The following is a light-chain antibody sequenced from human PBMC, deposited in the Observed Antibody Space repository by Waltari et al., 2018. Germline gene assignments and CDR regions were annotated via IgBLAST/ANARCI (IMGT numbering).Light chain of an antibody. Sequence: QSVLTHPPSASGTPGQRVTISCSGSSSNIGSNYVYWYQQLPGTAPKLLLYGNNQRPAGVPDGFSVSKAGTSASLAISGLLSEDAADYYCAAWDDSLSGPRFGGGTKLTVL. CDR2: GNN. V-gene: IGLV1-47*01. CDR3: AAWDDSLSGPR. CDR1: SSNIGSNY. J-gene: IGLJ2*01.